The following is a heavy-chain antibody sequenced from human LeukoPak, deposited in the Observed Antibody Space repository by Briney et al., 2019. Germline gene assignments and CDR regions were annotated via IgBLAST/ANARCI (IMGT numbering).Heavy chain of an antibody. CDR3: AKGGYLLALDAFDI. D-gene: IGHD2-15*01. CDR2: ISYDGSNK. CDR1: GFTFSSYG. V-gene: IGHV3-30*18. J-gene: IGHJ3*02. Sequence: SGGSLRLSCAASGFTFSSYGMHWVRQAPGKGLEWVAVISYDGSNKYYADSVKGRFTISRDNSKNTLYLQMNSLRAEDTAVYYCAKGGYLLALDAFDIWGQGTMVTVSS.